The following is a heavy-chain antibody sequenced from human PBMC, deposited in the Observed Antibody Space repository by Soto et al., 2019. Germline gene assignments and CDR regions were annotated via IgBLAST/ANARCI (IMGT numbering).Heavy chain of an antibody. Sequence: SETLSLTCTVSGGSISSSSYYWGWIRQPPGKGLEWIGSIFYSGSTYYNPSLKSRVTISVDTSKNQFSLKLSSVTAADTAVYYCARRWGDGFDIWGQGTMVTVS. CDR1: GGSISSSSYY. J-gene: IGHJ3*02. CDR2: IFYSGST. CDR3: ARRWGDGFDI. V-gene: IGHV4-39*01. D-gene: IGHD3-16*01.